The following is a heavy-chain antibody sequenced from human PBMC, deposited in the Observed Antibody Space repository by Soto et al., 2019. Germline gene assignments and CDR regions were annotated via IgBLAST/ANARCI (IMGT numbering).Heavy chain of an antibody. CDR3: ARGRSTMIVVVITPDAFDI. CDR1: GGNISSGGHY. V-gene: IGHV4-31*03. J-gene: IGHJ3*02. CDR2: IYYSGST. D-gene: IGHD3-22*01. Sequence: SEPMSLTSTVSGGNISSGGHYWSWKRKHPGKGLEWIGYIYYSGSTYYNPSLRSRVTISVDTSKNQFSLKLSSVTAADTAVYYCARGRSTMIVVVITPDAFDIWGQGTMVTVSS.